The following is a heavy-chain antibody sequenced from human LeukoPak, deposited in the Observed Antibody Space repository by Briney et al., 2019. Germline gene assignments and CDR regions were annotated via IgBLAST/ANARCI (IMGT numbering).Heavy chain of an antibody. CDR1: GFTFSSYG. CDR2: IRYDGSNK. V-gene: IGHV3-30*02. J-gene: IGHJ4*02. D-gene: IGHD3-9*01. CDR3: AKSNDILTGYSRLYYFDY. Sequence: GGSLRLSCAASGFTFSSYGMHWVRQAPGKGLEWVAFIRYDGSNKYYADSVKGRFTISRDNSKNTPYLQMNSLRAEDTAVYYCAKSNDILTGYSRLYYFDYWGQGTLVTVSS.